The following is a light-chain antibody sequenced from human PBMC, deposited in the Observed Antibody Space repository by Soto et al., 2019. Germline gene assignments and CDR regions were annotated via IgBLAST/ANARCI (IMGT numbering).Light chain of an antibody. CDR1: QSVSNN. CDR3: QQYNNWPRT. Sequence: EIVMTQSPATLSVSPGDRATLSCRASQSVSNNLAGYQQKPGQAPRLLIYGASTRASGIPDRFSGSGSGTEFTLTISSLQSEDFAVYYCQQYNNWPRTFGQGTKVEIK. CDR2: GAS. V-gene: IGKV3-15*01. J-gene: IGKJ1*01.